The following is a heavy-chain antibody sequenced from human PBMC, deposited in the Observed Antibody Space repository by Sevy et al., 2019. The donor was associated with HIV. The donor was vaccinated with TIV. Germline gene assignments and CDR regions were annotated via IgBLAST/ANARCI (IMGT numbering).Heavy chain of an antibody. J-gene: IGHJ6*02. V-gene: IGHV3-11*01. CDR2: ISSSGSTI. CDR1: GFTFSDYY. CDR3: ARKGYCRRTSCYHHGDGMDV. Sequence: GRSLRLSCAASGFTFSDYYMSWIRQAPGKGLEWVSYISSSGSTIYYADSVKGRFTISRDNAKNSLYLQMNSLRAEDTAVYYCARKGYCRRTSCYHHGDGMDVWGQGTTVTVSS. D-gene: IGHD2-2*01.